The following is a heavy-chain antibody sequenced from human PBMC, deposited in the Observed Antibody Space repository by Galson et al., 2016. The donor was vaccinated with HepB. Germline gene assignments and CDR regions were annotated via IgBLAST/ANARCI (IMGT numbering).Heavy chain of an antibody. CDR1: GFSLTTRAVG. CDR2: VYWNDDN. V-gene: IGHV2-5*01. D-gene: IGHD6-19*01. CDR3: AHGSGWLFDY. J-gene: IGHJ4*02. Sequence: PALVKPTQTLTLPCTFSGFSLTTRAVGLGWFRQPPGKALEWLALVYWNDDNRYSPSLRTRVTLTKDTSKNQVLLTMTNMDPVDTATYYCAHGSGWLFDYWGQGTLVTVSS.